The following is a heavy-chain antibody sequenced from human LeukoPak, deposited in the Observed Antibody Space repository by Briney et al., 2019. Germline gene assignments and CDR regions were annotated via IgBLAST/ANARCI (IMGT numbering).Heavy chain of an antibody. V-gene: IGHV4-30-2*01. D-gene: IGHD3-10*01. J-gene: IGHJ4*02. CDR1: GGSISSGGYS. Sequence: SQTLSLTCAVSGGSISSGGYSWSWIRQPPGKGLEWIGYIYHSGSTYFNPSLKSRVTISVDRSKHQFSLKLSSVTAADTAVYYCAAGGFGEVEDPLDYWGQGTLVTVSS. CDR2: IYHSGST. CDR3: AAGGFGEVEDPLDY.